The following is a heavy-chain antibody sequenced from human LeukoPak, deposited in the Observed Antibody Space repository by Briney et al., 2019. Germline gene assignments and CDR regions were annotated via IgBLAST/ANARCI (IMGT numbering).Heavy chain of an antibody. Sequence: SETLSLTCTVSGGSISSYYWSWIRQPAGKGLEWIGRIYTSGSTNYNPSLESRVTISVDTSKNQFSLKLASVTAADTAINYCAKGAGGFSYYNWFDPWGQGTLVTVSS. CDR1: GGSISSYY. CDR2: IYTSGST. CDR3: AKGAGGFSYYNWFDP. J-gene: IGHJ5*02. D-gene: IGHD5-18*01. V-gene: IGHV4-4*07.